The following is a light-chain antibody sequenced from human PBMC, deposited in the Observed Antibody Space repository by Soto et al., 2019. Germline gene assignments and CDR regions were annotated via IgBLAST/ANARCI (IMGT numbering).Light chain of an antibody. CDR1: QSVSSN. CDR3: QQYNNWPPCT. CDR2: GAY. J-gene: IGKJ1*01. Sequence: EIVMTQSPATLSVSPGERATLSCRASQSVSSNLAWYQQKPGQAPRLLIYGAYTRATGIPATFSGSGSGTEFTLTISSLQSEDFAVYYCQQYNNWPPCTCGQGTKVDIK. V-gene: IGKV3-15*01.